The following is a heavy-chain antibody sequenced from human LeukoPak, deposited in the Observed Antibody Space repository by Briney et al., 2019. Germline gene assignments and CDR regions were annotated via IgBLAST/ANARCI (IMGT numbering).Heavy chain of an antibody. D-gene: IGHD5-12*01. CDR1: GGSISSYY. CDR3: ARGPVATDALDI. CDR2: IYISGST. V-gene: IGHV4-4*07. J-gene: IGHJ3*02. Sequence: SETLSLTCTVSGGSISSYYWSWIRQPAGKGLEWIGRIYISGSTNYNPSLKSRVTMSVDTSKNQFSLKLNSVTAADTAVYYCARGPVATDALDIWGQGTMVTVSS.